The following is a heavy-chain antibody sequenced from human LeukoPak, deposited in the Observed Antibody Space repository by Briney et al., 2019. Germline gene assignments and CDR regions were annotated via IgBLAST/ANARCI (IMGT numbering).Heavy chain of an antibody. CDR1: GDSISNSIW. CDR3: ASGDYYDSSGYYRDAFDI. D-gene: IGHD3-22*01. J-gene: IGHJ3*02. CDR2: VDHTGNT. Sequence: PSETLSLTCTVSGDSISNSIWWSWLRQPPGKGLEWIGEVDHTGNTNYRPSLDSRVTLSIDTSKNHFSLTLTSVTAADTAVYYCASGDYYDSSGYYRDAFDIWGQGTMVTVSS. V-gene: IGHV4-4*02.